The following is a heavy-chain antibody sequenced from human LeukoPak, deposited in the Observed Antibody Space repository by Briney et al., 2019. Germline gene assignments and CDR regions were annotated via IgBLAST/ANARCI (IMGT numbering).Heavy chain of an antibody. CDR2: IIPIFGTA. CDR3: ARGATDYYYYMDV. J-gene: IGHJ6*03. Sequence: GSSVKVSCKTSGGSFSSYAISWVRQAPGQGLEWMGGIIPIFGTANYAQKFQGRVTITTDESTSTAYMELSSLRSEDTAVYYCARGATDYYYYMDVWGKGTTVTVSS. CDR1: GGSFSSYA. D-gene: IGHD1-26*01. V-gene: IGHV1-69*05.